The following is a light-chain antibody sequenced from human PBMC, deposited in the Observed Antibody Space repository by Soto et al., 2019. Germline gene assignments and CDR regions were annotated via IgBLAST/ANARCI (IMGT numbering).Light chain of an antibody. CDR2: AAS. CDR3: QQSYSTPLT. V-gene: IGKV1-39*01. CDR1: QSISSY. J-gene: IGKJ3*01. Sequence: DIQMTQSPSSLSASVGDRVTITCRASQSISSYLNWYQQKPGKAPKLLIYAASSLQSGVPSRFSGSGSGTDFTLNIRSLQPEDFATYYCQQSYSTPLTFGPGTKVDIK.